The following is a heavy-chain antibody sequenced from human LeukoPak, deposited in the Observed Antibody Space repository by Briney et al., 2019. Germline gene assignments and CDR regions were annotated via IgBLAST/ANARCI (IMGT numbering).Heavy chain of an antibody. J-gene: IGHJ3*02. V-gene: IGHV4-59*10. CDR2: IYSSGAT. CDR1: GGSIRSSYF. D-gene: IGHD5-24*01. CDR3: ARAPIEVADTSAFDI. Sequence: SETLSLTCAVSGGSIRSSYFWSWIRQPAGKGLQFIGRIYSSGATNYNPSLQIRVTMSVDTSRNQFSLKLTSVTASDTAVYYCARAPIEVADTSAFDIWGQGTLVTVSS.